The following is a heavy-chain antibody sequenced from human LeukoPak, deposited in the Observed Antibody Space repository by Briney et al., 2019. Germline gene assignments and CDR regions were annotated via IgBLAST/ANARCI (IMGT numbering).Heavy chain of an antibody. CDR2: ISGGGGST. Sequence: GGSLRLSCSASGFNFDDYAMHWVRQAPGKGLEWVSLISGGGGSTYIDSVKGRFSISRDNSKNSLYLQMNSLRSEDTALYYCAKAYSAQDSYSNYGMDVWGQGTTVTVSS. CDR3: AKAYSAQDSYSNYGMDV. D-gene: IGHD1-26*01. CDR1: GFNFDDYA. J-gene: IGHJ6*01. V-gene: IGHV3-43*02.